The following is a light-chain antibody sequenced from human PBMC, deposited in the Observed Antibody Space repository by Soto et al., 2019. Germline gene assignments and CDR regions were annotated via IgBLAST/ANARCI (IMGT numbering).Light chain of an antibody. Sequence: DIVMTQSPDSLAVSLGERATINCKSSQSILYSSNNENYLAWYQQKPSQPPTLLIYWASTRESGVPDRFSGSGSGTDFALTISSLQAEDVAVYYCQQYYSTPLTFGGGTRVEIK. CDR1: QSILYSSNNENY. J-gene: IGKJ4*01. CDR3: QQYYSTPLT. CDR2: WAS. V-gene: IGKV4-1*01.